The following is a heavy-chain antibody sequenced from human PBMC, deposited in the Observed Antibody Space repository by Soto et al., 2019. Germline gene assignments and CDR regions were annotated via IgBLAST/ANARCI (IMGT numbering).Heavy chain of an antibody. J-gene: IGHJ4*02. CDR3: ARHPITMVRGSMAEFDY. Sequence: ASETLCLTCTVAGGSIRGGGYSWSWIRQPPGKGLEWIGYIYHSGSTYYNPSLKSRVTISVDTSKNQFSLKLSSVTAADTAVYYCARHPITMVRGSMAEFDYWGQGTLVTVSS. CDR1: GGSIRGGGYS. V-gene: IGHV4-30-2*03. D-gene: IGHD3-10*01. CDR2: IYHSGST.